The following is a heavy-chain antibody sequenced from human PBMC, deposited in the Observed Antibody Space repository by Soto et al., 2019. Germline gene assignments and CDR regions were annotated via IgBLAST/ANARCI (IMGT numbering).Heavy chain of an antibody. D-gene: IGHD1-1*01. CDR2: VHISGHS. V-gene: IGHV4-4*02. Sequence: SEPRSLTCPVSDGSIRSPDWCNCVRQSPSKGLEWIAEVHISGHSNYNPSLRSRVSVSIDSSKNQFYLNLNSVTAADTAIYYCARVRQGCSANNCYFDPWGQGTQVTVSS. CDR1: DGSIRSPDW. CDR3: ARVRQGCSANNCYFDP. J-gene: IGHJ5*01.